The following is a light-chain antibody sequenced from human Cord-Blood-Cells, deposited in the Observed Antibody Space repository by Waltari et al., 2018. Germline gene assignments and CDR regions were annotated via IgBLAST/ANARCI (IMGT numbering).Light chain of an antibody. Sequence: QSALTQPASVSGSPGQSITISCTGTSSDVGGYNYVSWYQQHPGKAPKLMIYDGSNRPSVVSTRFSGSKSGNTASLTISGLQAEDEADYYCSSYTSSSTLVFGGGTKLTVL. CDR2: DGS. CDR1: SSDVGGYNY. J-gene: IGLJ2*01. CDR3: SSYTSSSTLV. V-gene: IGLV2-14*01.